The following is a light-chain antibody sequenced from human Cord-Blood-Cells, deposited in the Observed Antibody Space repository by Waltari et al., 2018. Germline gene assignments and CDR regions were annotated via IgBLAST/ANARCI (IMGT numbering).Light chain of an antibody. CDR3: CSYAGSSTWV. V-gene: IGLV2-23*01. Sequence: QSALTQPASVSGSPGQSLTIACTGTSSDVGSYHLVPWYQQHPGNAPKLMLYEGTKRPSGVSNRFSGSKSGNTASLTISGLQAEDEADYYCCSYAGSSTWVFGGGTKLTVL. CDR1: SSDVGSYHL. J-gene: IGLJ3*02. CDR2: EGT.